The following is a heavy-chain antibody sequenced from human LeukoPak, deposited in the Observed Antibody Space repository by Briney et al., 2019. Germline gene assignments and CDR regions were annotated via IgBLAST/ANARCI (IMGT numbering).Heavy chain of an antibody. J-gene: IGHJ4*02. CDR1: GFTFSTYG. CDR2: ISYDGGYK. V-gene: IGHV3-30*03. CDR3: ATTFRMYDSSGYRGFDY. D-gene: IGHD3-22*01. Sequence: PGKSLRLSCAASGFTFSTYGMHWVRQAPGRGLEWVAVISYDGGYKNYADSVKGRFTISRDNSKNTLYLQMNSLRAEDTAVYYCATTFRMYDSSGYRGFDYWGQGTLVTVSS.